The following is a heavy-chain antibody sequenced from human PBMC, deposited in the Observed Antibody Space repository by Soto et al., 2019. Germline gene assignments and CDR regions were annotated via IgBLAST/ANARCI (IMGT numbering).Heavy chain of an antibody. Sequence: EVQLVDSGGGLVQPGGSLRLSCAASGFTFSSYWMSWVRQAPGKGLEWVANIKQDGSEKYYVDSVKGRFTISRDNAKNSMYLQMDNLGVEYCAVYYWARTRADWYFDIWGRGNLVTVSS. CDR2: IKQDGSEK. CDR3: ARTRADWYFDI. V-gene: IGHV3-7*03. J-gene: IGHJ2*01. CDR1: GFTFSSYW.